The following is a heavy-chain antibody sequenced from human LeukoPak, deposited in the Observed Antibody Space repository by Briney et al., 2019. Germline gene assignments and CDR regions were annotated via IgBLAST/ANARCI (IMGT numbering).Heavy chain of an antibody. CDR2: ISGSGGST. CDR3: AKVGIRISLIVVVFTTADDWYFDL. Sequence: GGSLRLSCAASGFTFSNYAMSWVRQAPGKGLEWVSGISGSGGSTDYADSVKGRLTTSRDNSKNTLYLQMDSLRAEDTAVYYCAKVGIRISLIVVVFTTADDWYFDLWGRGTLVTVSS. D-gene: IGHD3-22*01. V-gene: IGHV3-23*01. J-gene: IGHJ2*01. CDR1: GFTFSNYA.